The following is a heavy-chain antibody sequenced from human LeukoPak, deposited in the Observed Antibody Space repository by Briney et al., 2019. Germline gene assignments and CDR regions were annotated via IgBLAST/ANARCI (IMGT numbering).Heavy chain of an antibody. CDR1: GFTFSSYA. D-gene: IGHD1-26*01. Sequence: PGGSLRLSCAASGFTFSSYAMSWVRQAPGKGLEWVSAISGSGGSTYYADSVKGRFTISRANSKNTLYLQMNSLRAEDTAVYYCAKDKLGGSYYPKYYFDYWGQGTLVTVSS. CDR2: ISGSGGST. V-gene: IGHV3-23*01. CDR3: AKDKLGGSYYPKYYFDY. J-gene: IGHJ4*02.